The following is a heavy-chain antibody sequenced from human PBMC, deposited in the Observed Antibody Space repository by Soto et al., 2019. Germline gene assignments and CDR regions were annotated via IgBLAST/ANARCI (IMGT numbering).Heavy chain of an antibody. CDR1: GDSVSSNSAA. D-gene: IGHD6-6*01. J-gene: IGHJ6*02. CDR3: ARDEYSSSVGPSYGMDV. CDR2: TYYRSKWYN. Sequence: PSQTLSLTCAITGDSVSSNSAAWNWIRQSPSRGLEWLGRTYYRSKWYNDYAVSVKSRITINPDTSKNQFSLQLNSVTPEDTAVYYCARDEYSSSVGPSYGMDVWGQGTMVTVSS. V-gene: IGHV6-1*01.